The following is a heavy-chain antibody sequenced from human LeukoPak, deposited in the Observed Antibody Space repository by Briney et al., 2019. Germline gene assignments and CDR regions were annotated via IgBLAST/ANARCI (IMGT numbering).Heavy chain of an antibody. D-gene: IGHD3-3*01. CDR3: ARSTIFGVGNWFPP. CDR1: GGSFSGYY. Sequence: SETLSLTCAVYGGSFSGYYWSWIRQPPGKGLEWIGEINHSGSTNYNPSLKSRVTISVDTSENQFSLKLSSVTAADTAVYYCARSTIFGVGNWFPPWGQGTLVTVSS. J-gene: IGHJ5*02. CDR2: INHSGST. V-gene: IGHV4-34*01.